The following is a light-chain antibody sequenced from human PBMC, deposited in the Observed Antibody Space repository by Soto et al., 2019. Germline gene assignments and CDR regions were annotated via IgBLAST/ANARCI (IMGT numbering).Light chain of an antibody. Sequence: QSVLTQPASVSGSPGQSVTISCTGPRSDIGDSNFISWYQHSPGKAPRLLIYEVSSRPSGVSKRFSGSKAGNTASLTIYGLLDDDEADYFCASFRSGTILVSGSGTKVTVL. CDR3: ASFRSGTILV. CDR1: RSDIGDSNF. V-gene: IGLV2-14*01. CDR2: EVS. J-gene: IGLJ1*01.